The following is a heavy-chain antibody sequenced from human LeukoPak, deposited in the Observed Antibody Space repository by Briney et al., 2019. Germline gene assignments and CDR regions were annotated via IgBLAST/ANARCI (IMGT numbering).Heavy chain of an antibody. D-gene: IGHD2-2*01. CDR1: GFTFSSYS. V-gene: IGHV3-21*01. Sequence: PGGSLRLSCAASGFTFSSYSMNWVRQALGKGLEWVSSISSSSSYIYYADSVKGRFTISRDNAKNSLYLQMNSLRAEDTAVYYCARTVTVVVPAANWFDPWGQGTLVTVSS. J-gene: IGHJ5*02. CDR2: ISSSSSYI. CDR3: ARTVTVVVPAANWFDP.